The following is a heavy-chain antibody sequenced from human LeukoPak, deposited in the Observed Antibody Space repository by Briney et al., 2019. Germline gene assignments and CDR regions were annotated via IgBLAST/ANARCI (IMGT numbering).Heavy chain of an antibody. D-gene: IGHD3-16*01. CDR1: GFTFSSYG. CDR3: AKDWGITMMEPFFDY. V-gene: IGHV3-30*18. J-gene: IGHJ4*02. CDR2: ISYDGSNK. Sequence: PGGSLRLSCAASGFTFSSYGMHWVRQAPGKGLEWVAVISYDGSNKYYADSVKGRFTISRDNSKNTLYLQMNSLRAEDTAVYYCAKDWGITMMEPFFDYWGQGTLVTVSS.